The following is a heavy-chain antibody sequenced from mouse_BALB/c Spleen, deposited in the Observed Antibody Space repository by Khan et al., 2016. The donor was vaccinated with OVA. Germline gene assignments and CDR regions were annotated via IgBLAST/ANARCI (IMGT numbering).Heavy chain of an antibody. CDR1: GYTFTNYG. D-gene: IGHD2-4*01. CDR3: AKVITSLFDY. V-gene: IGHV9-3*02. Sequence: QIQLVQSGPELKKPGATVKISCKASGYTFTNYGMNWVKQAPGKGLKWMGWINTNTGEPTYAEEFKGRFALSLETSASTAYLQINNLKNEDTATYFCAKVITSLFDYWGQGTTLTVSS. CDR2: INTNTGEP. J-gene: IGHJ2*01.